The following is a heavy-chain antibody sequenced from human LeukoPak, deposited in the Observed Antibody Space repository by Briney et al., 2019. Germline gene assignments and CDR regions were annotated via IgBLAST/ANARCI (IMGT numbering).Heavy chain of an antibody. CDR3: ARDMEMATIGTNWFDP. CDR1: GFTFSSYG. CDR2: ISSSSSYI. J-gene: IGHJ5*02. V-gene: IGHV3-21*01. Sequence: GGSLRLSCAASGFTFSSYGMNWVRQAPGKGLEWVSSISSSSSYIYYADSVKGRFTISRDNAKNSLYLQMNSLRAEDTAVCYCARDMEMATIGTNWFDPWGQGTLVTVSS. D-gene: IGHD5-24*01.